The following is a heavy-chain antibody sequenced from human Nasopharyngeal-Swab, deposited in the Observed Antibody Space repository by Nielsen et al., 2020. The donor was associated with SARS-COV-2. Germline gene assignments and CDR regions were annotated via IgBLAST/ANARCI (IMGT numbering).Heavy chain of an antibody. CDR2: ISGSGGST. J-gene: IGHJ6*03. CDR3: AKDLKPMYYDFWSGYYTDYYYYYMDV. D-gene: IGHD3-3*01. V-gene: IGHV3-23*01. Sequence: WIRQPPGKGLEWVSAISGSGGSTYYADSVKGRFTISRDNSRNTLYLQMNSLRAEDTAVYYCAKDLKPMYYDFWSGYYTDYYYYYMDVWGKGTTVTVSS.